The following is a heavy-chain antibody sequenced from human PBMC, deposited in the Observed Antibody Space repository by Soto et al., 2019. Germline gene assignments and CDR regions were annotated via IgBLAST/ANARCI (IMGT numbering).Heavy chain of an antibody. D-gene: IGHD5-18*01. CDR3: ARGLNGYSHYFDY. CDR2: INAGNGNT. Sequence: GASVKVSCKASGYSFTSYAMHWVRQAPGQRLEWMGWINAGNGNTKYSQKFQGRVTITRDTSASTAYMELSSLRSEDTAVYYCARGLNGYSHYFDYWGQGTLVTVSS. J-gene: IGHJ4*02. V-gene: IGHV1-3*01. CDR1: GYSFTSYA.